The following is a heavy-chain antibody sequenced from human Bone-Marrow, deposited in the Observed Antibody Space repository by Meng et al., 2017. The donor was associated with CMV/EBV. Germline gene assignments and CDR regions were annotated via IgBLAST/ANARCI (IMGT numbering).Heavy chain of an antibody. CDR1: GFTFSSYG. D-gene: IGHD3-3*01. V-gene: IGHV3-30*02. CDR3: ARSNYDFWSGHPYSDY. J-gene: IGHJ4*02. Sequence: GGSLRLSCAASGFTFSSYGMHWVRQAPGKGLEWVAFIRYDGSNKYYADSVKGRFTISRDNSKNTLYLQMNSLRAEDTAVYYCARSNYDFWSGHPYSDYWGQGTLVTVSS. CDR2: IRYDGSNK.